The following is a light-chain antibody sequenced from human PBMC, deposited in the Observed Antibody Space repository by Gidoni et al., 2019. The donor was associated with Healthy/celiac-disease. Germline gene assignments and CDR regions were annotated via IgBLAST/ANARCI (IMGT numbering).Light chain of an antibody. Sequence: EIVLTQSPATLSVSPGERATLRCRARQSVSSYLAWYQQKPGQAPRLLIYDASNRPTGDPARFSGSGSGTDFTLTISSLEPEDFAVYYCQQRSNWPLFGGGTKVEIK. CDR3: QQRSNWPL. J-gene: IGKJ4*01. CDR2: DAS. V-gene: IGKV3-11*01. CDR1: QSVSSY.